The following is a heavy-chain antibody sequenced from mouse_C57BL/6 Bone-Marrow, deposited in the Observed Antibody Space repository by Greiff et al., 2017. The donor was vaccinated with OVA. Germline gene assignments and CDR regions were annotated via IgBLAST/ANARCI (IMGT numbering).Heavy chain of an antibody. D-gene: IGHD3-2*02. J-gene: IGHJ2*01. V-gene: IGHV1-72*01. CDR3: AQTAQARFDY. CDR2: IDPNSGGT. Sequence: QVQLQQPGAELVKPGASVKLSCKASGYTFTSYWMHWVKQRPGRGLEWIGRIDPNSGGTKYNEKFKSKATLTVDNPSSTAYMQLSSRTSEDSEVYYCAQTAQARFDYWGQGTTLTVSS. CDR1: GYTFTSYW.